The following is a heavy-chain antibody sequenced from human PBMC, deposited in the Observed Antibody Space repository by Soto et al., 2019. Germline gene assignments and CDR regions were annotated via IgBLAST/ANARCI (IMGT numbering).Heavy chain of an antibody. Sequence: GGSLRLSCAASGFTSSDYYMSWIRQAPGKGLEWVSYISSSSSYTNYADSVKGRFTISRDNAKNSLYLQMNSLRAEDTAVYYCATHYGSGSYQPNFDYWGQGTLVTVSS. CDR3: ATHYGSGSYQPNFDY. D-gene: IGHD3-10*01. CDR1: GFTSSDYY. CDR2: ISSSSSYT. V-gene: IGHV3-11*03. J-gene: IGHJ4*02.